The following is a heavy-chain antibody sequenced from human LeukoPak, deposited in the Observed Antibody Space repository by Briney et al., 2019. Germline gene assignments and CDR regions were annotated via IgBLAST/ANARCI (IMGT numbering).Heavy chain of an antibody. D-gene: IGHD2-2*01. V-gene: IGHV3-66*01. CDR3: ARRYCSSTSCYFDY. J-gene: IGHJ4*02. Sequence: GGSLRLSCAASEFSVGSNYMTWVRQAPGKGLEWVSLIYSGGSTYYADSVKGRFTISRDNSKNTLYLQMNSLRAEDTAVYYCARRYCSSTSCYFDYWGQGTLVTVSS. CDR1: EFSVGSNY. CDR2: IYSGGST.